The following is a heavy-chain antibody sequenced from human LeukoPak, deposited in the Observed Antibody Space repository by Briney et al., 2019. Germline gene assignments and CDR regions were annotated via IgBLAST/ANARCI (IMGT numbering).Heavy chain of an antibody. Sequence: SVKLSCKASGGTFSSYAISWVRQAPGQGLEWMGGIIPIFGTANYAQTFQGRVTITTDESTSTGYMDLSSLRSEDTAVYYCARDHLGYCSSTSCLQNAFDIWGQGTMVTVSS. D-gene: IGHD2-2*01. CDR1: GGTFSSYA. CDR3: ARDHLGYCSSTSCLQNAFDI. J-gene: IGHJ3*02. V-gene: IGHV1-69*05. CDR2: IIPIFGTA.